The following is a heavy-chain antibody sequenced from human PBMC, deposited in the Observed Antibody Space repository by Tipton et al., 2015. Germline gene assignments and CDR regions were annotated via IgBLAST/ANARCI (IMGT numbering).Heavy chain of an antibody. V-gene: IGHV3-23*01. D-gene: IGHD2-21*02. CDR1: GFTFRSYA. J-gene: IGHJ4*02. CDR2: ISGGGGST. Sequence: SLRLSCVASGFTFRSYAMNWVRQAPGKGLEWVSVISGGGGSTYYADSVKGRFTISRDNSKNTLYLQMNSLRAEDTAVYYCARDTVPYCGGDCYSDYWGQGTLVTVSS. CDR3: ARDTVPYCGGDCYSDY.